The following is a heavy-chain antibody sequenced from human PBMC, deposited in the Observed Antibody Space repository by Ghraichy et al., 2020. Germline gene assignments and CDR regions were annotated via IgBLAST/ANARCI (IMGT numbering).Heavy chain of an antibody. CDR2: IKHDGTEK. J-gene: IGHJ4*02. V-gene: IGHV3-7*03. Sequence: GGSLRLSCAASGFIISTSWVTWVRQAPGKGLEWVATIKHDGTEKFYVDSVKGRFSISRDSAQNSLYLQMNSLRAEDTAVYYCAKDDPAYGGQGTLVIVSS. CDR1: GFIISTSW. CDR3: AKDDPAY.